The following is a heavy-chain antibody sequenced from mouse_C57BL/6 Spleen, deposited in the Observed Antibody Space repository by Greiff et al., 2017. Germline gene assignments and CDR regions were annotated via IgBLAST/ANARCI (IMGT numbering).Heavy chain of an antibody. CDR3: TRAYDGYYTSSFDY. J-gene: IGHJ2*01. V-gene: IGHV5-16*01. D-gene: IGHD2-3*01. CDR1: GFTFSDYY. CDR2: INYDGSST. Sequence: EVQLVESEGGLVQPGSSMKLSCTASGFTFSDYYMAWVRQVPEKGLEWVANINYDGSSTYYLDSLKSRFIISRDNAKNILYLQMSSLKSEDTATYCCTRAYDGYYTSSFDYWGQGTTLTVSS.